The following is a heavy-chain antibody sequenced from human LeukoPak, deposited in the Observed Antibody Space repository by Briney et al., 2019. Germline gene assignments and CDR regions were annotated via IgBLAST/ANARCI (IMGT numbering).Heavy chain of an antibody. V-gene: IGHV3-21*01. Sequence: GGSLRLSCAASGLTFSSYSMNWVRQAPGKGLEWVSYIRSSSSYIYYADSVKGRFTISRDNAKNSLYLQMNSLRAEDTAVYYCARDLSGVTGYTYGRGIDYWGQGTLVTVSS. J-gene: IGHJ4*02. D-gene: IGHD5-18*01. CDR3: ARDLSGVTGYTYGRGIDY. CDR1: GLTFSSYS. CDR2: IRSSSSYI.